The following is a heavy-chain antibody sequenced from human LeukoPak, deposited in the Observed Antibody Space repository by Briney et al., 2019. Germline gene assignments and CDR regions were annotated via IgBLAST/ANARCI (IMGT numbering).Heavy chain of an antibody. CDR3: ARDVVAAVGSFDY. D-gene: IGHD2-2*01. V-gene: IGHV4-4*07. J-gene: IGHJ4*02. CDR2: IYNGASP. CDR1: GESIGSFY. Sequence: SETLSLTCSVSGESIGSFYWSWVRQPAGRGLEWIGRIYNGASPDYNPSLKSRLTMSVDTSMNQVSLKLTSVTAADTAVYYCARDVVAAVGSFDYWGQGTQVTVSS.